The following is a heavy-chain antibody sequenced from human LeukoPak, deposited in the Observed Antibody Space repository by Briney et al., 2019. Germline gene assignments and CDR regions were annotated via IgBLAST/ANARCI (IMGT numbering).Heavy chain of an antibody. CDR2: IYYSGNT. CDR1: GGSISSSSYY. J-gene: IGHJ4*02. D-gene: IGHD5-12*01. V-gene: IGHV4-39*07. CDR3: ARRGYSGYDFYYFDY. Sequence: PSETLSLTCTVSGGSISSSSYYWGWIRQPPGKGLEWIGSIYYSGNTYYNPSLKSRLTISVDTSKNQFSLKLRSVTAADTAVYYCARRGYSGYDFYYFDYWGQGTPVIVSS.